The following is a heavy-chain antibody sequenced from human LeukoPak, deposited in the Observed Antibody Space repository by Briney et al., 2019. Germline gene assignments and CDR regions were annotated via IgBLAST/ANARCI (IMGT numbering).Heavy chain of an antibody. CDR3: ARGLVRGADY. V-gene: IGHV3-48*04. CDR1: GFTFSNYA. D-gene: IGHD3-10*01. Sequence: GGSLRLSCEASGFTFSNYAMSWVRQAPGKGLEWVSYISSSSSTIYYADSVKGRFTISRDNAKNSLYLQMNSLRAEDTAVYYCARGLVRGADYWGQGTLVTVSS. J-gene: IGHJ4*02. CDR2: ISSSSSTI.